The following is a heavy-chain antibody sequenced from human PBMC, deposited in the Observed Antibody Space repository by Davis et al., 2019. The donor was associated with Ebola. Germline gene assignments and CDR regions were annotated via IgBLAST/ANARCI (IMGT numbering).Heavy chain of an antibody. J-gene: IGHJ6*02. D-gene: IGHD6-19*01. CDR2: IKSKTDGGTT. Sequence: PGGSLRLSCAASGFTFSNAWMSWVRQAPGKGLEWVGRIKSKTDGGTTDYAAPVKGRFTISRDDSKNMLYLQMNSLKTEDTAVYYCTRSSGWDYYYGMDVWGQGTTVTVSS. CDR3: TRSSGWDYYYGMDV. V-gene: IGHV3-15*01. CDR1: GFTFSNAW.